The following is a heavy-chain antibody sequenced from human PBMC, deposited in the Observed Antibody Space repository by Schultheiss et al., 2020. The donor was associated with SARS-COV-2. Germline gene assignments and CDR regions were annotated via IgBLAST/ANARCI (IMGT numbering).Heavy chain of an antibody. CDR1: GFTFSNYG. V-gene: IGHV3-33*05. D-gene: IGHD4-17*01. CDR2: ISHDGSNK. Sequence: GESLKISCGTSGFTFSNYGMHWVRQAPAKGLEWVAVISHDGSNKYYADSVKGRFTISRDNSKNTLYLQMTSLKTEDTAVYYCTTVAVTTLGGMDVWGQGTTVTVSS. CDR3: TTVAVTTLGGMDV. J-gene: IGHJ6*02.